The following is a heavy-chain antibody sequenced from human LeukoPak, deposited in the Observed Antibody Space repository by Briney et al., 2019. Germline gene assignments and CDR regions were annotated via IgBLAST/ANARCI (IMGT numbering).Heavy chain of an antibody. CDR2: IYYSGST. D-gene: IGHD3-3*01. CDR3: AREGGFFRPLDY. J-gene: IGHJ4*02. V-gene: IGHV4-39*07. Sequence: SETLSLTCTVSGGSISSSNYYWAWIRQPPGKGLEWIGSIYYSGSTYYNPSLKSRVTISVDTSKNQFSLKLSSVTAADTAVYYCAREGGFFRPLDYSGQGTLVTVSS. CDR1: GGSISSSNYY.